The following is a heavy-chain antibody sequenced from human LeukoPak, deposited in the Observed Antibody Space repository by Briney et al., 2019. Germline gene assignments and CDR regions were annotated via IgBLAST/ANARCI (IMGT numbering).Heavy chain of an antibody. D-gene: IGHD1-26*01. Sequence: ASVKVSCKASGYTFTSYGISWVRQAPGQGLEWMGWIGAYNGNTNYAQKLQGRVTMTTDTSTSTAYMELRSLRSDDTAVYYCARVQKWELLRSTAFDIWGQGTMVTVSS. V-gene: IGHV1-18*01. CDR2: IGAYNGNT. CDR1: GYTFTSYG. J-gene: IGHJ3*02. CDR3: ARVQKWELLRSTAFDI.